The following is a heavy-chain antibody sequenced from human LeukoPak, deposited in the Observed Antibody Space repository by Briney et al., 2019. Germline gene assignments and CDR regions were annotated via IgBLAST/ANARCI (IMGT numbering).Heavy chain of an antibody. V-gene: IGHV4-4*02. J-gene: IGHJ5*02. Sequence: PSETLSLTCDVSGGSISSSNWWTWVRQPPGKGPEWIGEVHHSGNTNYNPSLKGRVTIVMNKSKNQFSLRLSSVTAADTAVYYCARGSGYDFWGPWGQGTLVTVSS. D-gene: IGHD3-3*01. CDR1: GGSISSSNW. CDR2: VHHSGNT. CDR3: ARGSGYDFWGP.